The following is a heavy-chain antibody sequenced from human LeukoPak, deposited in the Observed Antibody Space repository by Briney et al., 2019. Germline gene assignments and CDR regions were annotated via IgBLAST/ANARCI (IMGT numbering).Heavy chain of an antibody. CDR3: ARDGAYIAVAGPGDY. CDR1: GYTFTGYY. D-gene: IGHD6-19*01. J-gene: IGHJ4*02. V-gene: IGHV1-18*04. CDR2: ISAYNGNT. Sequence: ASVKVSCKASGYTFTGYYMHWVRQAPGQRLEWMGWISAYNGNTNYAQKLQGRVTMTTDTSTSTAYMELRSLRSDDTAVYYCARDGAYIAVAGPGDYWGQGTLVTVSS.